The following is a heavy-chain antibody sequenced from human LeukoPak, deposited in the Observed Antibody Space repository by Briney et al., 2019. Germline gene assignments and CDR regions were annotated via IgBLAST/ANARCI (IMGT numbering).Heavy chain of an antibody. D-gene: IGHD2-8*01. CDR2: GHYSGNT. Sequence: SETLSLTCTVSGTSITSYYWNWIRQAPGQGPEWIGYGHYSGNTKYNPPLKSRVTISVDTSKNQFSLRLSSVTAADTAVYFCAKWASDNRAFDLWGQGTLVTLSS. J-gene: IGHJ4*02. CDR1: GTSITSYY. V-gene: IGHV4-59*08. CDR3: AKWASDNRAFDL.